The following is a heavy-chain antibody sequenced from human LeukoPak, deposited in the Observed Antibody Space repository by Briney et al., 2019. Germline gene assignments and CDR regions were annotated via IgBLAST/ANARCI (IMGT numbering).Heavy chain of an antibody. CDR3: ARISYDILTGYLYYFDY. CDR2: IKQDGSEK. CDR1: GFTFSSYW. D-gene: IGHD3-9*01. V-gene: IGHV3-7*01. J-gene: IGHJ4*02. Sequence: GGSLRLSCAASGFTFSSYWMSWVRQAPGKGLEWVANIKQDGSEKYYVDSVKGRFTISRDNAKNSLYLQMNSLRAEDTAVYYCARISYDILTGYLYYFDYWGQGTLVTVSS.